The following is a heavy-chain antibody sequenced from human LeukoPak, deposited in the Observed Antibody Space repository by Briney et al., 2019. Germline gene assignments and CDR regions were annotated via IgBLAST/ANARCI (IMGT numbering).Heavy chain of an antibody. CDR3: ANDFDH. J-gene: IGHJ4*02. CDR2: ISGSDDNT. V-gene: IGHV3-23*01. Sequence: GGSLRLSXAASGFTFNNYAMSWVCQAPGKGLEWVSTISGSDDNTYYADSVKGRFTISRDISKNTLYLQMNSLRADDTALYYCANDFDHWGQGTLVTVSS. CDR1: GFTFNNYA.